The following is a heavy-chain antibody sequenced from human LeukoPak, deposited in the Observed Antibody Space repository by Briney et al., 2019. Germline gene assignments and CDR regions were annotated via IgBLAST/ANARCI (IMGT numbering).Heavy chain of an antibody. CDR3: ARDPGYSSFDY. Sequence: GGSLRLSCAVSGFTFSNYWVTWVRQTPGKGLEFVANINRDGSVKNYVDSVKGRFTISRDNAKNSLYLQMSSLRVDDTAIYYCARDPGYSSFDYWDQGTLVTVSS. V-gene: IGHV3-7*01. CDR1: GFTFSNYW. J-gene: IGHJ4*02. D-gene: IGHD5-12*01. CDR2: INRDGSVK.